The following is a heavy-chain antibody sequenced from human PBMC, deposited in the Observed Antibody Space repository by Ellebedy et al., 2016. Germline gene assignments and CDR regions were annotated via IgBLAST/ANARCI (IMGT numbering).Heavy chain of an antibody. V-gene: IGHV3-23*01. J-gene: IGHJ6*02. CDR2: ISGSGGST. CDR3: AREVDFWSGYYRTGYYGMDV. D-gene: IGHD3-3*01. CDR1: GFTFSSYA. Sequence: GGSLRLSCAASGFTFSSYAMSWVRQAPGKGLEWVSAISGSGGSTYYADSVKGRFTISRDNAKNSLYLQMNSLRAEDTAVYYCAREVDFWSGYYRTGYYGMDVWGQGTTVTVSS.